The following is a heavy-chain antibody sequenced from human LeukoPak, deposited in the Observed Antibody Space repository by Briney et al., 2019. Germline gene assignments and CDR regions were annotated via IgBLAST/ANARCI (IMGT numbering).Heavy chain of an antibody. CDR1: GFTFSSYW. V-gene: IGHV3-7*01. CDR3: AREFYDFTEYYYYGMDV. J-gene: IGHJ6*02. CDR2: IKQDGSEK. Sequence: GGSLRLSCAASGFTFSSYWMSWVRQAPGKGLEWVANIKQDGSEKYYVDSVKGRFTISRDNVKNSLYLQMNSLRAEDTAVYYCAREFYDFTEYYYYGMDVWGQGTTVTVSS. D-gene: IGHD3-3*01.